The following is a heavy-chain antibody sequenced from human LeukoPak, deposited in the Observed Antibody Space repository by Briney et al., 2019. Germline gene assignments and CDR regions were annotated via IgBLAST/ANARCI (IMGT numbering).Heavy chain of an antibody. V-gene: IGHV1-69*05. D-gene: IGHD3-22*01. J-gene: IGHJ4*02. Sequence: SVKVSCKASGGTFSSYAISWVRQAPGQGLEWMGRIIPIFGTANYAQRFQGRVTITTDESMSTAYMELSSLRSEDTAVYYCACNYYDSSGYPEYYFDYWGQGTLVTVSS. CDR3: ACNYYDSSGYPEYYFDY. CDR2: IIPIFGTA. CDR1: GGTFSSYA.